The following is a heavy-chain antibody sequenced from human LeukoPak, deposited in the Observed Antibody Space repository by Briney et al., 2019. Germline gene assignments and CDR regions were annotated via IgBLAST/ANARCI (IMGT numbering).Heavy chain of an antibody. J-gene: IGHJ4*02. CDR3: ARDGGKGWLWFDY. CDR2: IYFSGST. V-gene: IGHV4-59*01. CDR1: GGSISSYY. Sequence: SETLSLTCTVPGGSISSYYWSWIRQPPGKGLEYIGYIYFSGSTNYNPSLKSRVTISVDTSRNQFSLKLSSVTAADTAVYYCARDGGKGWLWFDYWGQGTLVTVSS. D-gene: IGHD3-9*01.